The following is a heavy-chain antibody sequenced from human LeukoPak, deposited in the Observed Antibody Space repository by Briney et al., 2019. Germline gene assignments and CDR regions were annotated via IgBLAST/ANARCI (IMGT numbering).Heavy chain of an antibody. CDR2: IKSKADGGTI. J-gene: IGHJ4*02. CDR1: GLTLSNAW. CDR3: TTVSSVSVDY. V-gene: IGHV3-15*01. D-gene: IGHD5/OR15-5a*01. Sequence: GGSLRLSCAASGLTLSNAWMSWVRQAPGKGLEWVGRIKSKADGGTIQYAAPVEGRFTLSRDDSKNTLYLQMNSLKTEDTAVYYCTTVSSVSVDYWGQGTLVTVSP.